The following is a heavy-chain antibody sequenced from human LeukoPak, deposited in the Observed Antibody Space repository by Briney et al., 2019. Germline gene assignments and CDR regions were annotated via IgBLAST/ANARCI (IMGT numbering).Heavy chain of an antibody. Sequence: PGGSLRLSCAASGFTFSSYGMHWVRQAPGKGLEWVAVISYDGSNKYYADSVKGRFTISRDNSKNSLYLQMNSLRAEDTAVYYCARSNWGGEREFDYWGQGTLVTVSS. CDR2: ISYDGSNK. D-gene: IGHD7-27*01. CDR3: ARSNWGGEREFDY. V-gene: IGHV3-30*03. J-gene: IGHJ4*02. CDR1: GFTFSSYG.